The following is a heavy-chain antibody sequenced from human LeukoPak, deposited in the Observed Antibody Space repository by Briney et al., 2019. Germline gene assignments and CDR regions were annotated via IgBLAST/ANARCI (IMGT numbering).Heavy chain of an antibody. CDR2: IYNDGST. J-gene: IGHJ3*02. V-gene: IGHV3-53*01. D-gene: IGHD2/OR15-2a*01. CDR1: GLTVSSSY. CDR3: ARNILFAFDI. Sequence: PGGSLRLSCAASGLTVSSSYMSCVRQAPGKGLEWASIIYNDGSTYYADSMKGRFTISRDNSKNTLYLQVNSLRAEDTAMYYCARNILFAFDIWGQGTMVTVSS.